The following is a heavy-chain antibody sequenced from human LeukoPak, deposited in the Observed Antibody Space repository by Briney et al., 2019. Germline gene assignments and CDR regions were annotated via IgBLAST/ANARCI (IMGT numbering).Heavy chain of an antibody. Sequence: GGSLRLSCAASGFTFSSYSMNWVRQAPGKGLEWVSSISSSSSYIYYADSVKGRFTISRDNAKNSLYLQMNSLRVEDTAVYYCAREYCSSTSCLPLFDYWGQGTLVTVSS. CDR1: GFTFSSYS. V-gene: IGHV3-21*01. CDR2: ISSSSSYI. D-gene: IGHD2-2*01. CDR3: AREYCSSTSCLPLFDY. J-gene: IGHJ4*02.